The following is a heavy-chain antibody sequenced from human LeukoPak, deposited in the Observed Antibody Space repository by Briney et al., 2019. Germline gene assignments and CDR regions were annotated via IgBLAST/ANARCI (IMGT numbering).Heavy chain of an antibody. CDR1: GFTFSSYE. Sequence: GGSLRLSCVGSGFTFSSYEMNWVRQAPGKGLEWVSYISSGGSKKYYADSVKGRFTISRDNAKNSLYLQMNSLRAEDTAVYYCARDLIAVQGDYYYYSMDVWGKGTTVTVSS. J-gene: IGHJ6*03. CDR2: ISSGGSKK. V-gene: IGHV3-48*03. D-gene: IGHD6-19*01. CDR3: ARDLIAVQGDYYYYSMDV.